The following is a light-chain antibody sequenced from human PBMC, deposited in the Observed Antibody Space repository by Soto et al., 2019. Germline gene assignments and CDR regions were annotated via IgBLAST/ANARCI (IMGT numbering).Light chain of an antibody. Sequence: GDRVTITCRASQSISTWLAWYQQKPGKAPKLLVYGASSLESGVPSRFSGSGSGTEFTLTISSLQPDDFATYYCQQYNGYSRTFGQGTRVEIK. J-gene: IGKJ1*01. CDR2: GAS. V-gene: IGKV1-5*01. CDR3: QQYNGYSRT. CDR1: QSISTW.